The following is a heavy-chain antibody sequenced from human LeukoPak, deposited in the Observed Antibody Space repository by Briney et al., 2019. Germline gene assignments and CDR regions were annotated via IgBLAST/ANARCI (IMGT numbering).Heavy chain of an antibody. CDR3: ARKKQRWDYYYGMDV. Sequence: SETLSLTCAVYGGSFSGYYWSWIRQPPGKGLEWIGEINHSGSTNYNPSLKSRVTISVDTSKNQFSLKLSSVTAADTAVYYCARKKQRWDYYYGMDVWGQGTTVTVSS. D-gene: IGHD1-26*01. J-gene: IGHJ6*02. CDR1: GGSFSGYY. CDR2: INHSGST. V-gene: IGHV4-34*01.